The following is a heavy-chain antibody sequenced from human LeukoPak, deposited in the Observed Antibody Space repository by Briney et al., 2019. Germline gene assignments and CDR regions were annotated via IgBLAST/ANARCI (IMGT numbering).Heavy chain of an antibody. CDR3: ASAAGSGSYY. V-gene: IGHV4-39*07. CDR1: GGSISSSSYY. Sequence: KTSETLSLTCTVSGGSISSSSYYWGWIRQPPGKGLEWIGSIYYSGSTNYNPSLKSRVTISVDTSKNQFSLKLSSVTAADTAVYYCASAAGSGSYYWGQGTLVTVSS. J-gene: IGHJ4*02. CDR2: IYYSGST. D-gene: IGHD3-10*01.